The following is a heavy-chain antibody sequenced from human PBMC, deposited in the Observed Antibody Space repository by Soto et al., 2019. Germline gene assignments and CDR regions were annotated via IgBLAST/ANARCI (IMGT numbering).Heavy chain of an antibody. D-gene: IGHD3-3*01. CDR1: GFSLSTTGEG. V-gene: IGHV2-5*01. Sequence: QITLKEAGPTLVKPTQTLTLTCTFSGFSLSTTGEGVFWIRQPPGKAPEWLALVHWNDDKRYSPSLRPRLTIRKDTYRNPVVLSLTNVDPVDTGTYYCAHRSLGDTSPDYNGLDVWGQGPTVIVSS. J-gene: IGHJ6*02. CDR2: VHWNDDK. CDR3: AHRSLGDTSPDYNGLDV.